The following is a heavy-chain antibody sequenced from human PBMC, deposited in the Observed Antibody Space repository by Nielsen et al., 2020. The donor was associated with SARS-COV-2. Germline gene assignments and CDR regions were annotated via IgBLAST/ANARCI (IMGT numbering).Heavy chain of an antibody. CDR1: GLPFNSNE. Sequence: GESLKISCTGSGLPFNSNEMNWVRQAPGKGLEWLSYISTTGDITYYADSVRGRFTVSRDNAKDSLYLQMKSLRAEDTAVYYCLGGASYWGQGTLATVSS. D-gene: IGHD3-10*01. V-gene: IGHV3-48*03. CDR3: LGGASY. J-gene: IGHJ4*02. CDR2: ISTTGDIT.